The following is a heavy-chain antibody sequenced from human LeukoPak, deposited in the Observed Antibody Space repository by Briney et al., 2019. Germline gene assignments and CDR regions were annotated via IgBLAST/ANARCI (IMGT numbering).Heavy chain of an antibody. CDR2: IDPSDSYT. J-gene: IGHJ5*02. Sequence: GESLKISCKGSGYSFTSYWISWVRQMPGKGLEWMGRIDPSDSYTNYSPSFQGHVTISADKFISTAYLQWSSLKASDTAMYYCARETDQLGYCSSTSCYLYWFDPWGQGTLVTVSS. V-gene: IGHV5-10-1*01. D-gene: IGHD2-2*01. CDR1: GYSFTSYW. CDR3: ARETDQLGYCSSTSCYLYWFDP.